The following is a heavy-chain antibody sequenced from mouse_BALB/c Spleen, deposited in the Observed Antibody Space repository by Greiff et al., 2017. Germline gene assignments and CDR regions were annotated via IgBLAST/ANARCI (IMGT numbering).Heavy chain of an antibody. V-gene: IGHV1-67*01. J-gene: IGHJ2*01. CDR1: GYPFTDFA. D-gene: IGHD2-3*01. CDR3: AIIYDYYFDY. CDR2: ISTYNGNT. Sequence: QVQPQQSGPEVVRPGVSVKISCKGSGYPFTDFAMHWVKQSHAKSLEWIGVISTYNGNTNDNQKFKGKATMTVDKSSSTAYMELARLTSEDSAIYYCAIIYDYYFDYWGQGTTLTVSS.